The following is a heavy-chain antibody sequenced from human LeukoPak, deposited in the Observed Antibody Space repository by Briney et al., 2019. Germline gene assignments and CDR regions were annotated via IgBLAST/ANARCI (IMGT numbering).Heavy chain of an antibody. CDR3: ARDGGWYQLLWWFDP. CDR1: GYTFTGYY. D-gene: IGHD2-2*01. V-gene: IGHV1-2*02. Sequence: ASVKVSCKASGYTFTGYYMHWVRQAPGRGLEWMGWINPNSGATKYAQKFQGRVTMTRDTSISTAYMEVSRLRFDDTAVYYCARDGGWYQLLWWFDPCGQGNLVTVSS. J-gene: IGHJ5*02. CDR2: INPNSGAT.